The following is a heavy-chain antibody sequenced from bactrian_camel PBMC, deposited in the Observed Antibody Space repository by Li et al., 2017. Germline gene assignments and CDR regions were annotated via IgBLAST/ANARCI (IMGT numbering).Heavy chain of an antibody. CDR3: VPVALEERDGLVSLRSTLYND. V-gene: IGHV3S53*01. CDR2: IDNDGSE. J-gene: IGHJ4*01. D-gene: IGHD2*01. CDR1: GYTGRTGC. Sequence: VQLVESGGGSVQAGGSLRLSCVASGYTGRTGCMGWFRQSSGDQREGVAVIDNDGSEIYVDSVKGRFTISQDSARITAYLQMASLKPEDTAVYYCVPVALEERDGLVSLRSTLYNDWGQG.